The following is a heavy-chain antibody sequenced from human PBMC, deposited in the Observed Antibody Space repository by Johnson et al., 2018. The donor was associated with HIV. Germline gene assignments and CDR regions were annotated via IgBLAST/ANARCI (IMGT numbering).Heavy chain of an antibody. Sequence: VQLVESGGGVVRPGGSLRLSCAASGFTFDDYGMSWVRQAPGKGLEWVSGINWNGGRTGYADSVKGRVSISRDNGKNSLYLQMNSLRVDDTALYYCARASHYADAFDIWGQGTMVTVSS. D-gene: IGHD2-2*01. J-gene: IGHJ3*02. CDR1: GFTFDDYG. CDR2: INWNGGRT. CDR3: ARASHYADAFDI. V-gene: IGHV3-20*04.